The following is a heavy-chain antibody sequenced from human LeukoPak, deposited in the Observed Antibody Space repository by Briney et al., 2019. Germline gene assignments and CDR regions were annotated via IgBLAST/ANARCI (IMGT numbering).Heavy chain of an antibody. V-gene: IGHV1-46*01. Sequence: GASVKVSCKASGYTFTSNHIHCVRQAPGQGLEWMGVINPSGDSTSYAQKFQGRVTMTRDTSTSTVYMELSSLRPEGTAIYYCAKLAASETGEGSWGQGTLVTVSS. J-gene: IGHJ5*02. D-gene: IGHD6-13*01. CDR2: INPSGDST. CDR1: GYTFTSNH. CDR3: AKLAASETGEGS.